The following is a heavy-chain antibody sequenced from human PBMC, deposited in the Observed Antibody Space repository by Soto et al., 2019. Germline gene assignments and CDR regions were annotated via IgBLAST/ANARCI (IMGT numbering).Heavy chain of an antibody. J-gene: IGHJ5*02. D-gene: IGHD4-17*01. CDR3: ARGQSSTVITSTYFDP. CDR1: GSTFSSYW. CDR2: INSDGSTR. Sequence: GGSLRLSCAASGSTFSSYWMHWVRQAPGKGLVWVSRINSDGSTRFYTDSVKGRFTISRDNSKNTVDLQLNSLRGEDTAVYYCARGQSSTVITSTYFDPWGQGTLVTVSS. V-gene: IGHV3-74*01.